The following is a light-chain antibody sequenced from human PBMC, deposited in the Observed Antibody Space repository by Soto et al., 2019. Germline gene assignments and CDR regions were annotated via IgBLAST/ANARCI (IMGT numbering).Light chain of an antibody. CDR3: ISYTSSSTNYV. V-gene: IGLV2-14*01. J-gene: IGLJ1*01. Sequence: QSALTQPASGSGSPGQSITISCTGTSSDIGAYNYVSWYQQHPGKAPKLMIYEVTNRPSGVSNRFSGSKSGNTASLTISGLQAEDEADYYCISYTSSSTNYVFGTGTKLTVL. CDR2: EVT. CDR1: SSDIGAYNY.